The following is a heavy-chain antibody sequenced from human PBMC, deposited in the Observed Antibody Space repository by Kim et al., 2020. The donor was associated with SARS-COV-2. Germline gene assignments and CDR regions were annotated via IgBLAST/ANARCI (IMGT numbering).Heavy chain of an antibody. V-gene: IGHV4-31*03. J-gene: IGHJ4*02. CDR3: ARVGGVWFGELTYYFDY. Sequence: LSLTCPVSVCSISSGGYYWSWIRQHPGKGLEWIGNIHYSGSTYYNPSLKSRVTISIDTSKNQFSLKLSSVTAADTAVYYCARVGGVWFGELTYYFDYWGQGTLVTVSS. CDR2: IHYSGST. D-gene: IGHD3-10*01. CDR1: VCSISSGGYY.